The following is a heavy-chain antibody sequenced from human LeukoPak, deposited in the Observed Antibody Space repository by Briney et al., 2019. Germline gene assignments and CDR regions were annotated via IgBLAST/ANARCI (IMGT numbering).Heavy chain of an antibody. V-gene: IGHV3-23*01. J-gene: IGHJ4*02. CDR2: ISGGGGST. CDR3: AKDLVGVGATMNMDY. CDR1: GFTFTSYS. D-gene: IGHD1-26*01. Sequence: PGGSLRLSCAASGFTFTSYSMNWVRQAPGKGLEWVSTISGGGGSTYYADSVKGRFTISRDNSKNTLYLQMNSLRAEDTAVYYCAKDLVGVGATMNMDYWGQGTLVTVSS.